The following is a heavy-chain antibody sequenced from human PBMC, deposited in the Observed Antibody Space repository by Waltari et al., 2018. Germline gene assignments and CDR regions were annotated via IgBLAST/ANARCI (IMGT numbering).Heavy chain of an antibody. Sequence: EVQLVESGGGLIQPGGSLRLSCAASGFTVSSNYMSWVRQAPGKGLEWVSVIYSGGSTYYAESVKGRFTISRDNSKNTLYLQMNSLRAEDTAVYYCARDTSSGWYYYYGMDVWGQGTTVTVSS. CDR1: GFTVSSNY. J-gene: IGHJ6*02. CDR2: IYSGGST. V-gene: IGHV3-53*01. D-gene: IGHD6-19*01. CDR3: ARDTSSGWYYYYGMDV.